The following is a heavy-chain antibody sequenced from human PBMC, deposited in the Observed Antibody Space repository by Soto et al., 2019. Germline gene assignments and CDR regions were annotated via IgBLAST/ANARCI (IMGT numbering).Heavy chain of an antibody. V-gene: IGHV1-46*01. D-gene: IGHD6-13*01. CDR1: GYAFTSYY. CDR3: GRGARVAAASGDGFDP. J-gene: IGHJ5*02. Sequence: ASVKVSCKASGYAFTSYYMHWVRQAPGQGLEWMGIINPSGGSTSYAQKFQGRVTMTRDTSTSTVYMELSSLRPEDTAVYYCGRGARVAAASGDGFDPWGQGTLVTVSS. CDR2: INPSGGST.